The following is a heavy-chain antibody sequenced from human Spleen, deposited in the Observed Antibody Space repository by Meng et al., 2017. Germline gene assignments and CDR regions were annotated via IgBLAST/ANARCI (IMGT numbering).Heavy chain of an antibody. CDR3: ARDADSSGYYDSAEYFQH. D-gene: IGHD3-22*01. Sequence: SETLSLTCTVSGGPISSYYWSWIRQPAGKGLEWIGRIYTSGSTNYNPSLKSRVTMSVDTSKNQFSLKLSSVTAADTAVYYCARDADSSGYYDSAEYFQHWGQGTLVTVSS. CDR2: IYTSGST. CDR1: GGPISSYY. J-gene: IGHJ1*01. V-gene: IGHV4-4*07.